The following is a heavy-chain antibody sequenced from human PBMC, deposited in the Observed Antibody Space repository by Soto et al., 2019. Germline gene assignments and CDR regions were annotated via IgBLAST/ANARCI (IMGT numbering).Heavy chain of an antibody. D-gene: IGHD4-4*01. J-gene: IGHJ6*02. CDR3: ARTLPYRLDYYYYGMDV. CDR2: IIPIFGTA. Sequence: VASVKVSCKASGGTFSSYAISWVRQATGQGLEWMGGIIPIFGTANYAQKFQGRVTITADESTSTAYMELSSLRSEDTAVYYCARTLPYRLDYYYYGMDVWGQGTTVTVSS. CDR1: GGTFSSYA. V-gene: IGHV1-69*13.